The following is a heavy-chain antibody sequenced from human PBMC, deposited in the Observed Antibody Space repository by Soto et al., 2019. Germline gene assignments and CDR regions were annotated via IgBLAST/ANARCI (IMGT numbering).Heavy chain of an antibody. Sequence: GASVKVSCKASGYTFTSYAMHWVRQAPGQRLEWMGWINAGNGNTKYSQKFQGRVTITRDTSASTAYMELSSLRSEDTAVYYCARGPRGGYYYDRSGYQDYWGQGTLVTVSS. CDR3: ARGPRGGYYYDRSGYQDY. D-gene: IGHD3-22*01. V-gene: IGHV1-3*01. CDR1: GYTFTSYA. J-gene: IGHJ4*02. CDR2: INAGNGNT.